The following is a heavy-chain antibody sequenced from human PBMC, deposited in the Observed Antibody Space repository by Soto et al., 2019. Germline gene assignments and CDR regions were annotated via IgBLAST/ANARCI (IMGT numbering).Heavy chain of an antibody. V-gene: IGHV4-59*11. Sequence: QVQLQESGPRLVKASETLSLTCTVSGTSMTGHFWSWLRQPPGKGLEWIGYGYYSGSTLYNPSLKSRVTISRDTSKNHFSLRLSSVTSADTAVYYWARGVYLSLVRTGWFDPWGQGTLVTVSS. CDR1: GTSMTGHF. D-gene: IGHD2-8*01. CDR3: ARGVYLSLVRTGWFDP. J-gene: IGHJ5*02. CDR2: GYYSGST.